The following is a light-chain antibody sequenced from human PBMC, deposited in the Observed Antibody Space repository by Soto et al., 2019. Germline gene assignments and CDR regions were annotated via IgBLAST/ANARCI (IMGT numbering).Light chain of an antibody. V-gene: IGKV3-20*01. Sequence: IVRTQSPGTLSLSPGERATLSCRASQSVASRNLAWYQQKPGQAPRLLIYGASSMATGIPDRFSGSWSGTDFTLTISRLEPQDFEVYGCQQLRTFGQGTKVDI. J-gene: IGKJ1*01. CDR2: GAS. CDR1: QSVASRN. CDR3: QQLRT.